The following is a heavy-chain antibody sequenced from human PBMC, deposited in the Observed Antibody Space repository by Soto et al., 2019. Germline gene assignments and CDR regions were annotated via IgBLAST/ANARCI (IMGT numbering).Heavy chain of an antibody. D-gene: IGHD5-12*01. CDR3: ARFRRDGYNFDY. CDR1: GFTFINSA. CDR2: IIPIFGTA. V-gene: IGHV1-69*13. Sequence: ASVKVSCKASGFTFINSAIQWVRQAPGQGLEWMGGIIPIFGTANYAQKFQGRVTITADESTSTAYMELSSLRSEDTAVYYCARFRRDGYNFDYWGQGTLVAVSS. J-gene: IGHJ4*02.